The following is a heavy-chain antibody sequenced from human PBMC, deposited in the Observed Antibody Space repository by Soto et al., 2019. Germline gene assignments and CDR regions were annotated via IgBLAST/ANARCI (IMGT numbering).Heavy chain of an antibody. D-gene: IGHD6-13*01. V-gene: IGHV4-59*11. CDR2: IYYSGIT. J-gene: IGHJ6*02. CDR1: GDSITNHY. CDR3: ARDGEIAAAANSYYYTMDV. Sequence: SETLSLTCTVSGDSITNHYWSWIRQPPGKGLEWIGYIYYSGITNYNPSLKSRVTISVDASKNQFSLKLNSVTAADTAIYYCARDGEIAAAANSYYYTMDVWGQGTTVTVSS.